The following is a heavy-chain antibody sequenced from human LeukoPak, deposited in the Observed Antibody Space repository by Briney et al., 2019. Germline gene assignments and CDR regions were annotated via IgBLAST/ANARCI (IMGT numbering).Heavy chain of an antibody. D-gene: IGHD1-26*01. J-gene: IGHJ3*02. CDR3: AREVPSGSYGGAFDI. CDR2: ISSSSSYI. Sequence: PGESLRLSCAASGFTFSSYSMNWVRQAPGKGLEWVSSISSSSSYIYYADSVKGRFTISRDNAKNSLYLQMNSLRAEDTAVYYCAREVPSGSYGGAFDIWGQGTMVTVSS. V-gene: IGHV3-21*01. CDR1: GFTFSSYS.